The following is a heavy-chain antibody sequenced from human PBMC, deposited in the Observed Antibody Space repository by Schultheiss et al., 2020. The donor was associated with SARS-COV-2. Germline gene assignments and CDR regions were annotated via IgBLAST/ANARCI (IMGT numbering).Heavy chain of an antibody. J-gene: IGHJ4*02. CDR3: ARDAGVGSAAAGRVAVY. CDR2: ISAYNGNT. Sequence: ASVKVSCKASGYTFSSSGVSWVRQAPGQGLEWMGWISAYNGNTNSAQKVQDRVTMTTDTSTSTAYMELRSLRSDDTAVYYCARDAGVGSAAAGRVAVYWGQGTLVTVSS. CDR1: GYTFSSSG. D-gene: IGHD6-13*01. V-gene: IGHV1-18*01.